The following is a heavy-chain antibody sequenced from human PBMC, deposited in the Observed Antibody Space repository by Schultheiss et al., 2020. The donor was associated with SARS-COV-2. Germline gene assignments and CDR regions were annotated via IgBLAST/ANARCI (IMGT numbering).Heavy chain of an antibody. D-gene: IGHD3-22*01. CDR1: GFTFSSYA. V-gene: IGHV3-23*01. J-gene: IGHJ4*02. Sequence: GGSLRLSCAASGFTFSSYAMSWVRQAPGKGLEWVSVISGSGGSTYYADSVKGRFTISRDNSKNTLYLEMNSLRAEDTAVYYCASLDSSGYYILRYWGQGTLVTVSS. CDR2: ISGSGGST. CDR3: ASLDSSGYYILRY.